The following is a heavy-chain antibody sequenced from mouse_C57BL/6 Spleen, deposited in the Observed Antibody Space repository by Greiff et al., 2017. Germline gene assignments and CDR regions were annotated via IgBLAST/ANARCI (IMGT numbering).Heavy chain of an antibody. CDR1: GYTFTDYN. D-gene: IGHD5-1-1*01. Sequence: EVQLQQSGPELVKPGASVKIPCKASGYTFTDYNMDWVKQSHGKSLEWIGDINPNNGGTIYNQKFKGKATLTVDKSSSTAYMELRSLTSEDTAVEYCARIFGYQGYYALDYWGQGTSVTVSS. J-gene: IGHJ4*01. CDR2: INPNNGGT. V-gene: IGHV1-18*01. CDR3: ARIFGYQGYYALDY.